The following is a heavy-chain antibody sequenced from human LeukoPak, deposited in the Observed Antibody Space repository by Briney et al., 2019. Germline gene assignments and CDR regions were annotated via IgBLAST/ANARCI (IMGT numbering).Heavy chain of an antibody. Sequence: ASVKVSCKASGYTFTSYDINWVRQATGQGLEWMGWMNPNSGNTGYAQKFQGRVTMTRNTSISTAYMELSSLRSEDTAVYYCARAGSYYDSSGYSNWFDPWGQGTLVTVSS. CDR2: MNPNSGNT. CDR3: ARAGSYYDSSGYSNWFDP. V-gene: IGHV1-8*01. J-gene: IGHJ5*02. D-gene: IGHD3-22*01. CDR1: GYTFTSYD.